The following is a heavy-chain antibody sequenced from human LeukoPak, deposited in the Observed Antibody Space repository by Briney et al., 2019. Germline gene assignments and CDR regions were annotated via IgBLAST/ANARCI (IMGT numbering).Heavy chain of an antibody. V-gene: IGHV1-69*01. Sequence: SVKVSCKASGGTFISYAISWVRQAPGQGLEWMGGIIPIFGTANYAQKFQGRVTITADESTSTAYMELSSLRSEDTAVYYCASEKYYDFWSGYIYYYGMDVWGQGTTVTVSS. CDR2: IIPIFGTA. D-gene: IGHD3-3*01. J-gene: IGHJ6*02. CDR3: ASEKYYDFWSGYIYYYGMDV. CDR1: GGTFISYA.